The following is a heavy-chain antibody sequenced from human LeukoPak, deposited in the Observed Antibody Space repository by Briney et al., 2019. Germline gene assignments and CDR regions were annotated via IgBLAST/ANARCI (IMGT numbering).Heavy chain of an antibody. CDR2: INPNSGGT. D-gene: IGHD6-19*01. CDR1: GYTFTSYG. V-gene: IGHV1-2*02. CDR3: ARTKYSSGWYYYYSMDV. Sequence: ASVKVSCKASGYTFTSYGISWVRQAPGQGLEWMGWINPNSGGTDSTQRFKGRVTMTRDTSISTAYMELSSLRSDDTGMYYCARTKYSSGWYYYYSMDVWGKGTTVTISS. J-gene: IGHJ6*03.